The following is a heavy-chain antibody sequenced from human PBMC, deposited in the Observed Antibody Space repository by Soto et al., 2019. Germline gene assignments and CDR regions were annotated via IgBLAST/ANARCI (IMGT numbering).Heavy chain of an antibody. J-gene: IGHJ2*01. CDR2: IIPVLDLS. CDR1: GGTFTDYT. Sequence: QVQLVQSGAEVKKPGSSVKVSCKASGGTFTDYTITWVRQAPGQGLEWMGRIIPVLDLSNYAQKFQGRVTITGYKSTTTSYMELSGLTSEDTAVYYCAKKLGPSAFDLWGRGTLVTVSS. V-gene: IGHV1-69*02. D-gene: IGHD1-26*01. CDR3: AKKLGPSAFDL.